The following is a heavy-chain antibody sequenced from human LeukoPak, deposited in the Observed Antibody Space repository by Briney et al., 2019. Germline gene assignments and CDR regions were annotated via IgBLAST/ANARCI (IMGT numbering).Heavy chain of an antibody. D-gene: IGHD1-26*01. CDR1: GYTLTELS. CDR2: FDPEDGET. V-gene: IGHV1-24*01. CDR3: ATGASGSYYYYFDY. Sequence: GASVKVSCKVSGYTLTELSMHWVRQAPGKGLEWMGGFDPEDGETIYAQKFQGGVTMTEDTSTDTAYMELSSLRSEDTAVYYCATGASGSYYYYFDYWGQGTLVTVSS. J-gene: IGHJ4*02.